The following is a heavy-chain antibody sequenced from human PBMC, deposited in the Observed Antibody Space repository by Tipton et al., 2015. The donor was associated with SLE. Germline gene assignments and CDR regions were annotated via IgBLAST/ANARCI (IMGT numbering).Heavy chain of an antibody. J-gene: IGHJ4*02. CDR1: GVSISPFY. V-gene: IGHV4-59*08. Sequence: TLSLTCTVSGVSISPFYWSWIRRPPGKGLEWIGHIHFRGSTEYNPSLKSRVTISVDTSKNQFSLRLSSVTAADTAAYYCVRHGQTVQATFDHWGQGALVTVSS. CDR3: VRHGQTVQATFDH. CDR2: IHFRGST. D-gene: IGHD1-26*01.